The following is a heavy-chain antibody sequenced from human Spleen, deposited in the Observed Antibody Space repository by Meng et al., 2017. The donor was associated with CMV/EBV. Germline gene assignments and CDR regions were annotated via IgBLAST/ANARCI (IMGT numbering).Heavy chain of an antibody. V-gene: IGHV1-18*01. CDR1: GYTFTSND. D-gene: IGHD2-2*01. CDR2: ISAYNGNT. J-gene: IGHJ6*02. Sequence: ASVKVSCKASGYTFTSNDIGWVRQATGQGLEWMGWISAYNGNTNYAQKLQGRVTMTTDTSTSTAYMELRSLRSDDTAVYYCARGLGVFVVVPAAMDVWGQGTTVTVSS. CDR3: ARGLGVFVVVPAAMDV.